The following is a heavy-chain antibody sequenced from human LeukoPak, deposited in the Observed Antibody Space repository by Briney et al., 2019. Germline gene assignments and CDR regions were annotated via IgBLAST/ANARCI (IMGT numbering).Heavy chain of an antibody. J-gene: IGHJ4*02. Sequence: SHTLSPTYPLACASLATYYWTWIRHKPRDGLEWIGYIFHKVVTSYRPSLKGRSTLSVETSKNRFSLKLNVLTPTDTAVNYCARAGYSGRYWGLWGQGAPVTVSS. V-gene: IGHV4-59*07. CDR1: CASLATYY. CDR3: ARAGYSGRYWGL. CDR2: IFHKVVT. D-gene: IGHD5-12*01.